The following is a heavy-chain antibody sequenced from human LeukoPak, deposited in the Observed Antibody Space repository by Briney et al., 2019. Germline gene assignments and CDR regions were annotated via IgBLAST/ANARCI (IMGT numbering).Heavy chain of an antibody. J-gene: IGHJ3*02. D-gene: IGHD3-22*01. CDR2: IIPIFGTA. CDR3: ARGLLGYYYDSSGYSAAFDI. V-gene: IGHV1-69*05. CDR1: GGTFSSYA. Sequence: SVKVSCKASGGTFSSYAISWVRQAPGQGLEWMGGIIPIFGTANYAQKFQGRVTITTDESTSTAYMELSSLRSEDTAVYYCARGLLGYYYDSSGYSAAFDIWGQGTKVTVSS.